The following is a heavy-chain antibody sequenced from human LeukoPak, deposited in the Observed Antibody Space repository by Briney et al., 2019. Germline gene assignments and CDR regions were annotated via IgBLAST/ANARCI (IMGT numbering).Heavy chain of an antibody. J-gene: IGHJ4*02. CDR3: AKIVGATTGYFDY. CDR2: ISGSGGST. D-gene: IGHD1-26*01. CDR1: GFNFSSYA. V-gene: IGHV3-23*01. Sequence: GGSLRLSCAACGFNFSSYAMSWLREAPGKGLDWVSAISGSGGSTYYADSVKGRFTISRDNSKNTLYLQMNSLRAEDTAVYYCAKIVGATTGYFDYWGQGTLVTVSS.